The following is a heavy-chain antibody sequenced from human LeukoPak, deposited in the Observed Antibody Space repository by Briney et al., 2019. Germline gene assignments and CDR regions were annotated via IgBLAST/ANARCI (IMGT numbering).Heavy chain of an antibody. J-gene: IGHJ3*02. Sequence: SETLSLTCSVSDGSINSYYWNWIRRPPGKGLEWIGYIYYNGNTNYSPSLKSRVTMSVDTSKNLFSLKVSSVTAADTAVYYCARGVGLAAFDIWGQGTMVTVSS. V-gene: IGHV4-59*01. CDR1: DGSINSYY. CDR3: ARGVGLAAFDI. CDR2: IYYNGNT.